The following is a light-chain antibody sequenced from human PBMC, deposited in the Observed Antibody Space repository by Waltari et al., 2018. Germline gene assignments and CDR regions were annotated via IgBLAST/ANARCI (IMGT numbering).Light chain of an antibody. CDR1: TSDIGSYNL. Sequence: QSALTQPASVSGSPGQSITISCTGTTSDIGSYNLVSWYQQHPGEVHKLIIYECNKRPSWVSMRFSGSKSGNTASLTISGLQPEDEADYYCCSYGGASLRVFGGGTKVTVL. CDR3: CSYGGASLRV. V-gene: IGLV2-23*01. CDR2: ECN. J-gene: IGLJ3*02.